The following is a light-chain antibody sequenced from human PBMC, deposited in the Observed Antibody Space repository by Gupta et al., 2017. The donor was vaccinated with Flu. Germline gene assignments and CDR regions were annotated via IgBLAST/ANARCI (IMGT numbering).Light chain of an antibody. CDR1: QSVGSY. J-gene: IGKJ4*01. Sequence: EIVLTQSPATLSLSPGERATLSCRASQSVGSYLMWFQQKPGQPPRLLIYDASNRATGIPDRFSGSGSGTDFTLTISRPEPEDFALYYCQQRRNWPITFGGGTKVEIK. V-gene: IGKV3-11*01. CDR3: QQRRNWPIT. CDR2: DAS.